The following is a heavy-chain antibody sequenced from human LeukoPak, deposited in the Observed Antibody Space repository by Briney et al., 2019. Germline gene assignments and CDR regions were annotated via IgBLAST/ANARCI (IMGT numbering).Heavy chain of an antibody. CDR1: GFTFSSYA. CDR2: ISYDGSNK. V-gene: IGHV3-30-3*01. D-gene: IGHD3-10*01. Sequence: PGGSLRLSCAASGFTFSSYAMHWVRQAPGKGLEWVAVISYDGSNKYYADSVKGRFTISRDNSKNTLYLQMNSLRAEDTAVYYCARTRWADYGSGSYLGYWGQGTLVTVSS. CDR3: ARTRWADYGSGSYLGY. J-gene: IGHJ4*02.